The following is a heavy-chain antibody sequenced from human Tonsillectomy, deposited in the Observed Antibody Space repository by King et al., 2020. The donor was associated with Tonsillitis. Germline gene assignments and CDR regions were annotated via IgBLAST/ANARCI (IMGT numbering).Heavy chain of an antibody. Sequence: QLVQSGAEVKKPGASVKVSCKASGYTFTGYYMHWVRQAPGQGLEWMGWINPNSGGTNYAQKFQGRVTMTRDTSIRTAYMELSRLRSDDTAGYYCARVPKGGSGSYQRMTFDYWGQGTLVTVSS. V-gene: IGHV1-2*02. CDR1: GYTFTGYY. CDR2: INPNSGGT. D-gene: IGHD1-26*01. J-gene: IGHJ4*02. CDR3: ARVPKGGSGSYQRMTFDY.